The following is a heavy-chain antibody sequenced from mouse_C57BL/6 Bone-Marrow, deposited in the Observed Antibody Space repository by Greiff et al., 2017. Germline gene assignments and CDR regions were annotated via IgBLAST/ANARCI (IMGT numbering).Heavy chain of an antibody. D-gene: IGHD1-1*01. CDR3: AKRGNYYGIDY. CDR2: IRRGGST. Sequence: QVHVKQSGPGLVQPSQSLSITCTVSGFSLTSYGVHWVRQSPGKGLEWLGVIRRGGSTDYNAAFKSRMSITKDNSKSQVFFKMNSLHADDTAIYYGAKRGNYYGIDYWGHGTTLTVSS. J-gene: IGHJ2*01. CDR1: GFSLTSYG. V-gene: IGHV2-5*01.